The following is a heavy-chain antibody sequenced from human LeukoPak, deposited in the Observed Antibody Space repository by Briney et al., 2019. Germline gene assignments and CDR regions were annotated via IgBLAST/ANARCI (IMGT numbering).Heavy chain of an antibody. CDR3: ARVRILSYDFWSGWANYMDV. CDR2: INPNSGGT. Sequence: VASVKVSCKASGYTFTGYYMDWVRQAPGQGLEWMGWINPNSGGTNYAQKCQGRVTMSRDTSISTAYMELSRLRSDETAVYYCARVRILSYDFWSGWANYMDVWGKGTTVTVSS. V-gene: IGHV1-2*02. D-gene: IGHD3-3*01. CDR1: GYTFTGYY. J-gene: IGHJ6*03.